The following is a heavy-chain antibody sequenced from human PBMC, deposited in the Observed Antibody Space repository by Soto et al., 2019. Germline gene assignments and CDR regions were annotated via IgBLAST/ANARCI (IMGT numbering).Heavy chain of an antibody. CDR1: GGSISSYY. CDR2: IYYSGSA. J-gene: IGHJ4*02. V-gene: IGHV4-59*08. CDR3: ARVGSHSERTGSSFDS. D-gene: IGHD3-9*01. Sequence: PSETLSLTCTVSGGSISSYYWSWIRQPPGKGLEWIGYIYYSGSAHYNPSLKSRLTISLDTSKNEFSLRLSSVTAADTAVYYCARVGSHSERTGSSFDSWGQGILVTVSS.